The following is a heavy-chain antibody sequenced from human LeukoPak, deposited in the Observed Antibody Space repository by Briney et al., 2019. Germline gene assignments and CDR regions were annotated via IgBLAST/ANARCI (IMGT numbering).Heavy chain of an antibody. CDR3: AADLRSGQSPFDP. Sequence: GTSVKVSCKASGFTFTSSAMQWVRQARGQRLEWIGWIAVGSGNTNYAQKFQERVTITRDMSTSTAYMELSSLRSEDTAVYYCAADLRSGQSPFDPWGQGTLVTVSS. J-gene: IGHJ5*02. CDR2: IAVGSGNT. V-gene: IGHV1-58*02. D-gene: IGHD2-15*01. CDR1: GFTFTSSA.